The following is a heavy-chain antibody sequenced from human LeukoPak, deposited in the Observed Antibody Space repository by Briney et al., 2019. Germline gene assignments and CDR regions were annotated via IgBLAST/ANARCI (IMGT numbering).Heavy chain of an antibody. Sequence: SXKVSCKASGYTFXXYDINWVRQATGQGLEWMGWMNPNSGNTGYAQKFQGRVTMTRNTSISTAYMELSSLRSEDTAVYYCARAQDYYYYGMDVWGQGTTVTVSS. V-gene: IGHV1-8*01. J-gene: IGHJ6*02. CDR1: GYTFXXYD. CDR3: ARAQDYYYYGMDV. CDR2: MNPNSGNT.